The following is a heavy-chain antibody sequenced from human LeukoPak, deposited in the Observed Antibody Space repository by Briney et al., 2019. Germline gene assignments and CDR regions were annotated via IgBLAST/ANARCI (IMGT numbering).Heavy chain of an antibody. CDR3: ARAAYSSTWYSRYFDL. V-gene: IGHV3-13*01. D-gene: IGHD6-13*01. J-gene: IGHJ2*01. Sequence: PGGSLRLYCAASGFTFRSYDMHWVRQDTGKGLESVSGIGTAGEIYYPGSVKGRFTISRENAKNSLYLQMNSLRAGDTAVYYCARAAYSSTWYSRYFDLWGRGTLVTVSS. CDR2: IGTAGEI. CDR1: GFTFRSYD.